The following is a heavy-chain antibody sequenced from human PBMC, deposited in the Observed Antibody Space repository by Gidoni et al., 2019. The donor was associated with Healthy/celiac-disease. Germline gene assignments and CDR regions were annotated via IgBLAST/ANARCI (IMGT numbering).Heavy chain of an antibody. CDR1: GGSFSGYY. J-gene: IGHJ4*02. V-gene: IGHV4-34*01. CDR2: INHSGST. CDR3: ARGRQDDYRSAFDY. D-gene: IGHD4-4*01. Sequence: QVQLQQWGAGLLKPSETLSLTCAVYGGSFSGYYWSWIRQPPGKGLEWIGEINHSGSTNYNPSLKSRVTISVDTSKNQFSLKLSSVTAADTAVYYCARGRQDDYRSAFDYWGQGTLVTVSS.